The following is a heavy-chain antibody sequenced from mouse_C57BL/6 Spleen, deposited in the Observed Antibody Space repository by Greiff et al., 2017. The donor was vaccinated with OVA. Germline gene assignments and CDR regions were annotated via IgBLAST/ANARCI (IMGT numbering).Heavy chain of an antibody. J-gene: IGHJ4*01. CDR2: INPSNGGT. D-gene: IGHD1-1*01. CDR3: ARSLLLRLVGGDYAMDY. Sequence: QVHVKQPGTELVKPGASVKLSCKASGYTFTSYWMHWVKQRPGQGLEWIGNINPSNGGTNYNEKFKSKATLTVDKSSSTAYMQLSSLTSEDSAVYYCARSLLLRLVGGDYAMDYWGQGTSVTVSS. V-gene: IGHV1-53*01. CDR1: GYTFTSYW.